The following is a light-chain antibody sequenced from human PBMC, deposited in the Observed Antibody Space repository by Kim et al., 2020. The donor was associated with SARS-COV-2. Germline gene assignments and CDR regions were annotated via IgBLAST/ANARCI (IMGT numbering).Light chain of an antibody. V-gene: IGKV3-20*01. Sequence: ILLTQSPGTLSLSPGERATLSCRASQSVSSSYLAWYQQKPGQAPRLLIYGASSRATGIPDRFSGSGSATDFTLTISRLEPEDLAVYYCQQYGSSPITSVQWTRLEIK. J-gene: IGKJ5*01. CDR2: GAS. CDR1: QSVSSSY. CDR3: QQYGSSPIT.